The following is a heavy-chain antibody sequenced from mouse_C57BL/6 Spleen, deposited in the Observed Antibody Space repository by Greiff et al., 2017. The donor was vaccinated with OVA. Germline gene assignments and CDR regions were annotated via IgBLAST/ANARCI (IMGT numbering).Heavy chain of an antibody. D-gene: IGHD2-1*01. Sequence: EVQLQQSGPVLVKPGASVKMSCKASGYTFTDYYMNWVKQCHGKSLEWIGVINPYNGGTSYNQKFKGKATLTVDKSSSTAYMELNSLTSEDSAVYYCARDGDGNYVRAMDYWGQGTSVTVSS. J-gene: IGHJ4*01. V-gene: IGHV1-19*01. CDR2: INPYNGGT. CDR1: GYTFTDYY. CDR3: ARDGDGNYVRAMDY.